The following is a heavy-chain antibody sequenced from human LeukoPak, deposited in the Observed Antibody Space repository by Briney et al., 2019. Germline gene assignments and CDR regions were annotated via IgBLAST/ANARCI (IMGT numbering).Heavy chain of an antibody. J-gene: IGHJ3*02. CDR2: IYYSGST. Sequence: PSETLSLTCAVSGGSISNHYWSWIRQPPGKTLEWIGYIYYSGSTDYNPSLRSRVTISVDTSKSQFSLKLSSVTAADTAVYYCASGRGLYSFYALDIWGQGTMVTVSS. D-gene: IGHD5-18*01. CDR1: GGSISNHY. V-gene: IGHV4-59*11. CDR3: ASGRGLYSFYALDI.